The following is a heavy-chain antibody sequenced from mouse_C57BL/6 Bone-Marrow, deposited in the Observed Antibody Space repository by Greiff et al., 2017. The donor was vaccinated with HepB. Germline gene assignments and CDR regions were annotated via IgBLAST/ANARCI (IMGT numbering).Heavy chain of an antibody. D-gene: IGHD1-1*01. J-gene: IGHJ2*01. CDR2: IDPENGDT. Sequence: VHVKQSGAELVRPGASVKLSCTASGFNIKDDYMHWVKQRPEQGLEWIGWIDPENGDTEYASKFQGKATITADTSSNTAYLQLSSLTSEDTAVYYCTCITTVRGDYWGQGTTLTVSS. CDR3: TCITTVRGDY. CDR1: GFNIKDDY. V-gene: IGHV14-4*01.